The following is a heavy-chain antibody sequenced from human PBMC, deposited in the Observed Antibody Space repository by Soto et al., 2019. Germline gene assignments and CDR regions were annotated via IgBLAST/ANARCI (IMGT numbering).Heavy chain of an antibody. J-gene: IGHJ4*02. CDR1: GGSISSSSYY. CDR3: SYSGYDGAPFDY. Sequence: SETLSLTCTVSGGSISSSSYYWGWIRQPPGKGLEWIGSIYYSGSTNYNPSLKSRVTISVDTSKNQFSLKLSSVTAADTAVYYCSYSGYDGAPFDYWGQGTLVTVSS. CDR2: IYYSGST. V-gene: IGHV4-39*01. D-gene: IGHD5-12*01.